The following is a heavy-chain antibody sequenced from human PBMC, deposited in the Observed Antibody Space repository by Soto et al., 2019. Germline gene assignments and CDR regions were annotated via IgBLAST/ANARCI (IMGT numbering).Heavy chain of an antibody. CDR1: GFTFNNFA. V-gene: IGHV3-30-3*01. CDR3: AGRNGWVEGEFDY. D-gene: IGHD6-19*01. J-gene: IGHJ4*02. CDR2: ISSDGSAS. Sequence: QVQLVESGGGMVQPGRSLRVSCAVSGFTFNNFALHWVRQVPGKGLQWVAVISSDGSASYYADSVKGRFTISGDNSKNTVYLQMNSLRPEDTAVYYCAGRNGWVEGEFDYWGQGTLVTVSS.